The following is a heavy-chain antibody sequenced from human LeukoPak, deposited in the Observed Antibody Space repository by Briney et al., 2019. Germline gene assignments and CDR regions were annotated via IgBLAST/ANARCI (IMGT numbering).Heavy chain of an antibody. CDR2: ISGSGGST. CDR3: ARDEVQGVRVYFDY. Sequence: GGSLRLSCAASGFTFSSYAMSWVRQAPGKGLEWVSAISGSGGSTYYADSVKGRFTISRDNAKNSLYLQMNSLRDEDTAVYYCARDEVQGVRVYFDYWGQGTLVTVSS. CDR1: GFTFSSYA. D-gene: IGHD3-10*01. J-gene: IGHJ4*02. V-gene: IGHV3-23*01.